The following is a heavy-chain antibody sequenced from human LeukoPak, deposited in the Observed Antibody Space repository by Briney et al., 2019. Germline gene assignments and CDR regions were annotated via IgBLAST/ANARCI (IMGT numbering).Heavy chain of an antibody. D-gene: IGHD5-12*01. CDR2: INPNSGGT. J-gene: IGHJ4*02. CDR1: GYTFTCYY. Sequence: GASVKVSFKASGYTFTCYYMHGVRQAPGQGPEGMGWINPNSGGTNYAQKFQGRVTMTRDTSISPAYMDLTKLRSDDTAVYYCARAGGYSDYDTCDYWGQGKLVTVS. V-gene: IGHV1-2*02. CDR3: ARAGGYSDYDTCDY.